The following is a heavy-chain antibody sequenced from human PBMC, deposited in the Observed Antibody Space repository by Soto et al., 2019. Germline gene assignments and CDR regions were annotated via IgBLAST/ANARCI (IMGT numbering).Heavy chain of an antibody. V-gene: IGHV4-59*08. Sequence: PSETLSLTCTVSGGSISSYYWSWIRQPPGKGLEWIGYIYYSGSTNYNPSLKSRVTISVDTSKNQFSLKLSSVTAADKAVNYYGRRYGSCFDYWSQGTPVTVSS. D-gene: IGHD5-18*01. CDR1: GGSISSYY. CDR2: IYYSGST. J-gene: IGHJ4*02. CDR3: GRRYGSCFDY.